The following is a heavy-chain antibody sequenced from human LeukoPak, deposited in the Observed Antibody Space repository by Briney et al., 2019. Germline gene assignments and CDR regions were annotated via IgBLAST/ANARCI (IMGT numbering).Heavy chain of an antibody. D-gene: IGHD4-17*01. CDR3: ARGQGGVYGDYGVYFDY. CDR2: IIPILGIA. J-gene: IGHJ4*02. Sequence: ASVKVSCKASGGTFSSYAISWVRQAPGQGLEWMGRIIPILGIANYAQKFQGRVTITADKSTSTAYMELSSLRSEDTAVYYCARGQGGVYGDYGVYFDYWGQGTLVTVSS. CDR1: GGTFSSYA. V-gene: IGHV1-69*04.